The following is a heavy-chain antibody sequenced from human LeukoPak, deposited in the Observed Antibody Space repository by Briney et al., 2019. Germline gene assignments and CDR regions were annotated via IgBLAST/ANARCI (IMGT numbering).Heavy chain of an antibody. CDR2: MNPNSGNT. CDR3: ARVDCSGRSCYSGFDY. Sequence: ASVKVSCKASGYTFTSYDINWVRQATGQGLEWMGWMNPNSGNTGYAQKFQGRVTMTRNTSISTAYMELSSLRSEDTAVYYCARVDCSGRSCYSGFDYWGQGTLVTVSS. D-gene: IGHD2-15*01. CDR1: GYTFTSYD. V-gene: IGHV1-8*01. J-gene: IGHJ4*02.